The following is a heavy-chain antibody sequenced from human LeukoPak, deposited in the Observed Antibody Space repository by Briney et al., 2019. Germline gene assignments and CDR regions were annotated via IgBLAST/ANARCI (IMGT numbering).Heavy chain of an antibody. CDR2: ISGSGGST. Sequence: GGSLRLSCAASGFTFSSYAMSWVRQAPGKGLEWVSAISGSGGSTYYADSVKGRFTISRDNSKNTLYLQTNSLRAEDTAVYYCASAPYGDSDYWGQGTLVTVSS. D-gene: IGHD4-17*01. CDR3: ASAPYGDSDY. V-gene: IGHV3-23*01. CDR1: GFTFSSYA. J-gene: IGHJ4*02.